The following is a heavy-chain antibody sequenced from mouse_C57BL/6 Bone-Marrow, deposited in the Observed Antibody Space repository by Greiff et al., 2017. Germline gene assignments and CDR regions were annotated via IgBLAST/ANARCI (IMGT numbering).Heavy chain of an antibody. D-gene: IGHD2-5*01. J-gene: IGHJ3*01. CDR3: TRYSNCACAD. CDR1: GYTFTSYW. Sequence: VQLQQSGTVLARPGASVTMSCKTSGYTFTSYWMHWVKQRPGQGLEWIGAISPGTSDTTYNQKFKGKAKLTAVTSASPAYMELSSLTNEDAAVYYCTRYSNCACADWGQGTMVTVSA. V-gene: IGHV1-5*01. CDR2: ISPGTSDT.